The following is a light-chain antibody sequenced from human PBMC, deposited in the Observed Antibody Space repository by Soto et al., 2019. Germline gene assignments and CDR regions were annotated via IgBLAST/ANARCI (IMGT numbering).Light chain of an antibody. CDR3: QQYHTTPNT. J-gene: IGKJ2*01. V-gene: IGKV4-1*01. CDR2: WAS. Sequence: DVVMTQSPDSLAVSLGERAAINCKSSQNLLFSSNNKNSLAWYQQKPGQPPKLLIYWASTRESGAPDRFSGSGSGRDFTLTNSSLQAEDVAVYYCQQYHTTPNTFGQGTKVEIK. CDR1: QNLLFSSNNKNS.